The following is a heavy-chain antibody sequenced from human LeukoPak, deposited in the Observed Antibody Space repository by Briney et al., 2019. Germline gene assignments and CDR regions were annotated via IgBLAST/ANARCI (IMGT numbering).Heavy chain of an antibody. CDR2: MNPDSGNT. D-gene: IGHD4-23*01. V-gene: IGHV1-8*03. Sequence: ASVKVSCKASAYGFSTYDINWVRQATGQGLECMGWMNPDSGNTGYAQKFQGRVTITRNTSISTAYMELTSLKSDDTAVYYCARRLGLRWDLQAFDIWGQGTMVTVSS. CDR1: AYGFSTYD. J-gene: IGHJ3*02. CDR3: ARRLGLRWDLQAFDI.